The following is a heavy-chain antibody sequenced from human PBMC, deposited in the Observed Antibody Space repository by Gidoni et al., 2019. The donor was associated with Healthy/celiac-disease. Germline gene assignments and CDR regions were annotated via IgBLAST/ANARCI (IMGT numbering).Heavy chain of an antibody. CDR2: ISSSSSYT. Sequence: QVQLVESGVGLVKPGRSLIRLCAASGFTFSDYYSSWIRQAPGKGMEWVSYISSSSSYTNYADSVKGRFTISRDNAKNSLYLQMNSLSAEDTAVYYCASGGGNPGEDYWGQGTLVTVSS. CDR3: ASGGGNPGEDY. V-gene: IGHV3-11*06. CDR1: GFTFSDYY. D-gene: IGHD2-15*01. J-gene: IGHJ4*02.